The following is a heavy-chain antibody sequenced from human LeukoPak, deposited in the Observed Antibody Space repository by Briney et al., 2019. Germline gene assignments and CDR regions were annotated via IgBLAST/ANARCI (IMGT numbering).Heavy chain of an antibody. CDR1: GDSYSSPY. J-gene: IGHJ4*02. D-gene: IGHD6-13*01. V-gene: IGHV4-59*11. CDR3: ARGEAVQIIGPIAPFDY. CDR2: FFYTGGT. Sequence: PSETLSLTCTVSGDSYSSPYWSWIRQPPGKGLEWIGSFFYTGGTYYNPSLSSRVIISGDTSKNEFSLKLTSVTAADTAVYYCARGEAVQIIGPIAPFDYWGQGILVTVSS.